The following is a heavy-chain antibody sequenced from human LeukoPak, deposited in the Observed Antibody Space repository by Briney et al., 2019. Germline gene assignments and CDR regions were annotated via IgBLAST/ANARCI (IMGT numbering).Heavy chain of an antibody. V-gene: IGHV3-21*04. CDR2: ISSSSSYI. CDR3: ARFGVDGFGEFPGAFDI. D-gene: IGHD3-10*01. J-gene: IGHJ3*02. CDR1: GFTFSSYS. Sequence: GGSLRLSCAASGFTFSSYSMNWVRQAPGKGLEWVSSISSSSSYIYYADSVKGRFTISRDNSKNTLYLQMNSLRAEDTAVYYCARFGVDGFGEFPGAFDIWGQGTMVTVSS.